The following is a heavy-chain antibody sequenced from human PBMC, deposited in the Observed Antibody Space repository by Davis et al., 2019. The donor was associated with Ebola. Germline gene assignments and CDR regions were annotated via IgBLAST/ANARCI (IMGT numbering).Heavy chain of an antibody. CDR3: ARGRGSFRRKNYYYGMDV. D-gene: IGHD3-10*01. J-gene: IGHJ6*02. V-gene: IGHV1-18*01. Sequence: AASVKVSCKASGYTFTNYVITWVRQAPGQGLEWMGWISPYNTNYAQKLQGRVTMTTDTSTSTAYMELRSLRSDDTAVYYCARGRGSFRRKNYYYGMDVWGQGTTVTVSS. CDR2: ISPYNT. CDR1: GYTFTNYV.